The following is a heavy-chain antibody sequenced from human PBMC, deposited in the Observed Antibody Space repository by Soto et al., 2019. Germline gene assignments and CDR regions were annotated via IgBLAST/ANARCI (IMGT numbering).Heavy chain of an antibody. D-gene: IGHD6-6*01. V-gene: IGHV3-23*01. CDR1: GFTFSIYV. Sequence: EVQLLESGGGLVQPWGSLRLTCAASGFTFSIYVMTWVRQAPGKGLEWVSAVSGSAGSTYYADSVKGRFSISRDNSKNTLYLQMNSLTADDTAVDYCARVQGTARNAFDVWGHGTMVTVSS. CDR2: VSGSAGST. CDR3: ARVQGTARNAFDV. J-gene: IGHJ3*01.